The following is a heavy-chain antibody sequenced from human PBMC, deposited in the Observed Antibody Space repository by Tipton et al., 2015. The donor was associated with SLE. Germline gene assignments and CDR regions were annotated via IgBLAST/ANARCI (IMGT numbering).Heavy chain of an antibody. J-gene: IGHJ4*02. CDR1: GYSVSSAYY. D-gene: IGHD1-26*01. Sequence: TLSLTCIVSGYSVSSAYYWAWIRQPPGKGLQWIACIYRTGTTYVNPSLKSRVSMSMDTSNNRFSLTMTSLTVADTAVYYCARSWSGRREFDYWGPGTLVTVSS. V-gene: IGHV4-38-2*02. CDR3: ARSWSGRREFDY. CDR2: IYRTGTT.